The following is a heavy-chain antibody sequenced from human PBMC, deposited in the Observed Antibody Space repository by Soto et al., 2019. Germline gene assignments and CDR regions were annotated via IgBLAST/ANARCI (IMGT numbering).Heavy chain of an antibody. D-gene: IGHD2-8*02. J-gene: IGHJ5*02. V-gene: IGHV3-23*01. CDR2: ISGSGGST. Sequence: EVQLLESGGGLVQPGGSLRLSCAASGFTFSSYAMSWVRQAPGKGLEWVSAISGSGGSTYYADSVKGRFTISRDNSKNTLYLQMNSLRAEDTAVYYCAKALQSLGSCTGDYCYCWFDAWGQGTMVTVSS. CDR1: GFTFSSYA. CDR3: AKALQSLGSCTGDYCYCWFDA.